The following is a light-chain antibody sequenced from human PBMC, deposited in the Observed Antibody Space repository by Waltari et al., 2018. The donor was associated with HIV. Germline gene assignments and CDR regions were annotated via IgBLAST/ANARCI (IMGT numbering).Light chain of an antibody. Sequence: QSALTQPASVSGSPGQSITTSCTGSSSLVCNYHYVTWYQQHPGKAPKLMIYDVSKRPSGVSNRFSGSKSGNTAYLTISGLQAEDEADYYCCSYAGSSTFVFGTGTKVTVL. CDR2: DVS. V-gene: IGLV2-23*02. CDR1: SSLVCNYHY. J-gene: IGLJ1*01. CDR3: CSYAGSSTFV.